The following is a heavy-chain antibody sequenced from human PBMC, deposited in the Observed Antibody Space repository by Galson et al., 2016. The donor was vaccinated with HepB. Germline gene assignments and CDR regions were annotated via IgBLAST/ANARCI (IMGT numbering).Heavy chain of an antibody. Sequence: SLRLSCAASGFTFSYYGIHWVRQAPGKGLEWVAVISYDGGTEYYADSVKGRFSISRDNSKNTVHLQMNSLRAEDTAVYYCAKGGAYFQDWGQGTLITVSS. CDR3: AKGGAYFQD. D-gene: IGHD1-26*01. V-gene: IGHV3-30*18. CDR2: ISYDGGTE. J-gene: IGHJ1*01. CDR1: GFTFSYYG.